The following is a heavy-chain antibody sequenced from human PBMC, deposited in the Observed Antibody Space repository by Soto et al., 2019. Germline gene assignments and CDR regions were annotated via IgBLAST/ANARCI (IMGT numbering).Heavy chain of an antibody. Sequence: PGGSLRLSCAASGLTFSSYSMNWVRQAPGKGLEWVSSISSSSSYIYYADSVKGRFTISRDNAKNSLYLQMNSLRAEDTAVYYCARDRRFYFDYWGQGTLVTVSS. CDR1: GLTFSSYS. CDR3: ARDRRFYFDY. CDR2: ISSSSSYI. V-gene: IGHV3-21*01. D-gene: IGHD3-3*01. J-gene: IGHJ4*02.